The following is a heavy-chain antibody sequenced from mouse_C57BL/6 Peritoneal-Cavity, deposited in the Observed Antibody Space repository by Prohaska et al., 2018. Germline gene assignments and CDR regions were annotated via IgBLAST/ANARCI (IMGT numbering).Heavy chain of an antibody. V-gene: IGHV2-6*03. J-gene: IGHJ1*03. CDR2: RWSDGST. CDR3: ARDYDWYFDV. Sequence: QVQLKESGPGLVAPSQSLSITCTVSGFSLTSYGVHWVRHPPGKGLEWVVVRWSDGSTTYNSARKARLSISKDNSKSKVYLKMNSLQTEETARYYCARDYDWYFDVWGTGTTVTVSS. CDR1: GFSLTSYG. D-gene: IGHD2-4*01.